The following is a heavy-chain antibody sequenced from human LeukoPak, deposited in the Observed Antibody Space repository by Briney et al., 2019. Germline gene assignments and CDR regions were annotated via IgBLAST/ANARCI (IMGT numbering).Heavy chain of an antibody. CDR2: INPNSGDT. V-gene: IGHV1-2*02. J-gene: IGHJ4*02. Sequence: ASVKVSCKASGYTFTGYYMHWVRQAPGQGLEWMGWINPNSGDTNYAQKFQGRVTITRDTSISTAYMELSRLRSDDTAVYYCARDKSGSSGWYSYFDYWGQGTLVTVSS. CDR3: ARDKSGSSGWYSYFDY. CDR1: GYTFTGYY. D-gene: IGHD6-19*01.